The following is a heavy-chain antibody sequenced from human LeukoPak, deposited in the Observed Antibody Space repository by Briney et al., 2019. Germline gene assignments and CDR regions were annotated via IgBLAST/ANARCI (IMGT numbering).Heavy chain of an antibody. Sequence: SETLSLTCTVSGGSISSSSYYWVWIREPPGMGLEGIGSIYYSGSTYYNPSLKSRVTISVDTSKNQFSLKLSSVTAADTAVYYCARQVLVVVANDYWGQGTLVTVSS. CDR3: ARQVLVVVANDY. V-gene: IGHV4-39*01. CDR1: GGSISSSSYY. D-gene: IGHD2-15*01. CDR2: IYYSGST. J-gene: IGHJ4*02.